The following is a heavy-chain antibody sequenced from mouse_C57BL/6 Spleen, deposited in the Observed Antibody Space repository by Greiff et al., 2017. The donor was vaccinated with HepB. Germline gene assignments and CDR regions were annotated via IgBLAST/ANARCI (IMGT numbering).Heavy chain of an antibody. J-gene: IGHJ2*01. CDR1: GYTFTDYY. V-gene: IGHV1-19*01. D-gene: IGHD1-1*01. CDR3: ARSKSSYPDY. Sequence: EVQLQESGPVLVKPGASVKMSCKASGYTFTDYYMNWVKQSHGKSLEWIGVINPYNGGTSYNQKFKGKATLTVDKSSSTAYMELNSLTSEDSAVYYCARSKSSYPDYWGQGTTLTVSS. CDR2: INPYNGGT.